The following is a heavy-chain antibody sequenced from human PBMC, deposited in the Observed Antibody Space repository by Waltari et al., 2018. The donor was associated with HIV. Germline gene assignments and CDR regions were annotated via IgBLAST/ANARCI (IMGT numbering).Heavy chain of an antibody. CDR3: ARMVGTTIFGVGKEYYFDY. CDR1: GGTFSSYA. J-gene: IGHJ4*02. V-gene: IGHV1-69*01. CDR2: IIPIFGTA. D-gene: IGHD3-3*01. Sequence: QVQLVQSGAEVKKPGSSVKVSCKASGGTFSSYAISWVRQAPGQGLEWMGGIIPIFGTANYAQKFQGRVTITADESTSTAYMELSSLRSEDTAVYYCARMVGTTIFGVGKEYYFDYWGQGTLVTVSS.